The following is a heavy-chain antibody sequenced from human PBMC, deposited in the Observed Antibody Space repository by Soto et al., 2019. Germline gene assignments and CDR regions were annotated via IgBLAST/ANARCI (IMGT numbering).Heavy chain of an antibody. V-gene: IGHV3-30-3*01. CDR3: ARGTVAGLDY. Sequence: LRLSCAASGFTFSSYAMHWVRQAPGKGLEWVAVISYDGSNKYYADSVKGRFTISRDNSKNTLYLQMNSLRAEDTAVYYCARGTVAGLDYWGQGTLVTVSS. CDR2: ISYDGSNK. CDR1: GFTFSSYA. D-gene: IGHD6-19*01. J-gene: IGHJ4*02.